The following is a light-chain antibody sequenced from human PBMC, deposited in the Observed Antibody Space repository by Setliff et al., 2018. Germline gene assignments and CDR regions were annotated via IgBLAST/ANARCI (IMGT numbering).Light chain of an antibody. CDR3: AAWDDSLNGEV. Sequence: QSALTQPPSASGTPGQRVTISCSGSSSNIGSNTVNWYQQLPGTAPKLLIYRNNQRPSGVPDRFSGSKSGTSASLAISGLQSEDEADYYCAAWDDSLNGEVFGTGTKVNVL. CDR1: SSNIGSNT. J-gene: IGLJ1*01. V-gene: IGLV1-44*01. CDR2: RNN.